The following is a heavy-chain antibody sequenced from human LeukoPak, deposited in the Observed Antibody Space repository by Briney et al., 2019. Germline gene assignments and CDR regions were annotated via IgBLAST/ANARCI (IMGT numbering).Heavy chain of an antibody. V-gene: IGHV3-66*04. D-gene: IGHD4-23*01. J-gene: IGHJ5*02. Sequence: GGSLRLSCAASGITVSGNYMAWVRQAPGKGLEWASVIYSGGNTYHADSVKGRFSISRDNSKNAVYLQMNGLRVEDTAVYYCARLVTGTTVINSGWFDPWGRGTLVTVSS. CDR2: IYSGGNT. CDR3: ARLVTGTTVINSGWFDP. CDR1: GITVSGNY.